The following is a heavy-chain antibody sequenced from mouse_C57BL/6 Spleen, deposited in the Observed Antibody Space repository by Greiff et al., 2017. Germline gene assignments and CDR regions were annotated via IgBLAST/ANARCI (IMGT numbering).Heavy chain of an antibody. V-gene: IGHV5-6*01. J-gene: IGHJ3*01. CDR3: AREYYGSSDWFAY. D-gene: IGHD1-1*01. CDR1: GFTFSSYG. CDR2: ISSGGSYT. Sequence: EVQLVESGGDLVKPGGSLKLSCAASGFTFSSYGMSWVRQTPDKRLEWVATISSGGSYTYYPDSVKGRFTISRDNAKNTLYLQMSSLKSEDTAMYYCAREYYGSSDWFAYWGQGTLVTVSA.